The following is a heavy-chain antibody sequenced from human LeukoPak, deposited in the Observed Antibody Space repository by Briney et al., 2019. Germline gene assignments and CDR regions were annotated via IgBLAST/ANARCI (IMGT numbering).Heavy chain of an antibody. V-gene: IGHV4-31*03. Sequence: SETLSLTCTVSGGSISSGGYYWSWIRQHPGKGLEWIGYIYYSGSTYYNPSLKSRVTISVDRSKNQFSLKLSSVTAADTAVYYCARGGRLPFDYWGQGTLVTVSS. CDR3: ARGGRLPFDY. D-gene: IGHD3-10*01. CDR2: IYYSGST. CDR1: GGSISSGGYY. J-gene: IGHJ4*02.